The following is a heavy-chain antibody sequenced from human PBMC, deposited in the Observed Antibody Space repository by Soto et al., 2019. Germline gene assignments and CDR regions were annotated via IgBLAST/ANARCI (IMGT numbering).Heavy chain of an antibody. D-gene: IGHD2-2*01. V-gene: IGHV3-33*01. CDR2: IWYDGSKK. CDR3: ARERGGYCSSTSCPVPDY. J-gene: IGHJ4*02. Sequence: QVQLVESGGGVVQPGRSLRLSCVASGFTFSTYGMQWVRQAPGKGLEWVAVIWYDGSKKYYADSVKGRFTISRDNSKNTLYLQMNSLRAEDTAVYYCARERGGYCSSTSCPVPDYWGQGTLVTVSS. CDR1: GFTFSTYG.